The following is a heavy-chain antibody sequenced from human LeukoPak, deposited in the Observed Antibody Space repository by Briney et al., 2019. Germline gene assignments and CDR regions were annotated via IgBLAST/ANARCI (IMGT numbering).Heavy chain of an antibody. CDR3: ARDRYYYGSGSHYFDL. Sequence: SETLSLTCSVSGDSINFLYWSWIRQPPGKGLEWIGYISYNGNTNYNPSLKSRVTILVDTSKNQFSQKLSSVTAADTAVYYCARDRYYYGSGSHYFDLWGQGTLVTVSS. D-gene: IGHD3-10*01. J-gene: IGHJ4*02. CDR2: ISYNGNT. CDR1: GDSINFLY. V-gene: IGHV4-59*11.